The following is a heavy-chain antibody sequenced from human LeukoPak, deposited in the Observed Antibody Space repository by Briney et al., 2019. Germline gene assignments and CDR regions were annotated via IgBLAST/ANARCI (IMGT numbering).Heavy chain of an antibody. CDR1: GYTFTSYD. V-gene: IGHV1-8*03. CDR3: ARGTGYCSSTSCSDAFDI. J-gene: IGHJ3*02. CDR2: MNPNSGNT. D-gene: IGHD2-2*03. Sequence: ASVTASCKASGYTFTSYDINWVRQATGQGLEWMGWMNPNSGNTGYAQKFQGRVTITRNTSISTAYMELSSLRSEDTAVYYCARGTGYCSSTSCSDAFDIWGQGTMVTVSS.